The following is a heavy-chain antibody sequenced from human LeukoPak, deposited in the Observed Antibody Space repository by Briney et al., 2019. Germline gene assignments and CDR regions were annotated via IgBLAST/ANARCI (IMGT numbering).Heavy chain of an antibody. CDR3: AKSGIAAAGSAEDY. J-gene: IGHJ4*02. V-gene: IGHV3-30*18. CDR2: ISYDGSNK. Sequence: PGRSLRLSCAASGFTFSSYGMHWVRQAPGKGLEWVAVISYDGSNKYYAHSVKGRFTISRDNSKNTLYLQMNSLRAEDTAVYYCAKSGIAAAGSAEDYWGQGTLVTVSS. CDR1: GFTFSSYG. D-gene: IGHD6-13*01.